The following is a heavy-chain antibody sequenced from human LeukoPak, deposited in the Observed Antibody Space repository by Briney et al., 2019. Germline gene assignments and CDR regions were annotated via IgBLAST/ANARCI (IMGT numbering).Heavy chain of an antibody. D-gene: IGHD5-12*01. CDR3: VRAEGSSGSSEYFQH. V-gene: IGHV3-21*01. CDR1: GFTFSRYS. J-gene: IGHJ1*01. Sequence: GGSLRLSCLASGFTFSRYSMKWVRRAPGKGLEWVSSISGSSNDKHYIDSVKGRFTISRDNAKNSLFLQMNSLRAEDTAVYYCVRAEGSSGSSEYFQHWGQGTLVTVSS. CDR2: ISGSSNDK.